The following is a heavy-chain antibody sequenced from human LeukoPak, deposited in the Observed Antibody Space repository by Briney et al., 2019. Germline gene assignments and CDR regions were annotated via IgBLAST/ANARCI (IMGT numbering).Heavy chain of an antibody. CDR2: IFSGGST. CDR3: AGGNFGNLPFDY. V-gene: IGHV3-53*01. Sequence: GGSLRLSCVASGLSVTNTYMNWVRQAPGKGLEWVSVIFSGGSTYYTDSVKGRFTISRDNSKNTLYLQMNSLRVEDTAVYYCAGGNFGNLPFDYWGQGTLVTVSP. D-gene: IGHD4-23*01. CDR1: GLSVTNTY. J-gene: IGHJ4*02.